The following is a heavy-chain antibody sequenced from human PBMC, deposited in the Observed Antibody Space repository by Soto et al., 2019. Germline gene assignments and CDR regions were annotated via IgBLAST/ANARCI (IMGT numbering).Heavy chain of an antibody. J-gene: IGHJ5*02. V-gene: IGHV4-30-4*01. CDR1: GGSISSGDYY. Sequence: SETLSLTCTVSGGSISSGDYYWSWIRQPPGKGLEWIGYIYYSGSTYYNPSLKSRVTISVDTSKNQFSLKLSSVTAADTAVYYCAREREGYCTNGVCYRSRWFDPWGQGTLVTVTS. CDR3: AREREGYCTNGVCYRSRWFDP. CDR2: IYYSGST. D-gene: IGHD2-8*01.